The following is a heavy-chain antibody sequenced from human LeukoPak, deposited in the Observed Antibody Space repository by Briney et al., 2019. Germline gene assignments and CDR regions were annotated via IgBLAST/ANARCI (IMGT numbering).Heavy chain of an antibody. J-gene: IGHJ6*02. D-gene: IGHD6-13*01. Sequence: PSETLSLTCTVSGGSISSYYWSWIRQPPGKGLEWIGYIYYSGSTNYNPSLKSRVTISVDTSKNQFSLKLSSVTAADTAVYYCARDDPGYSSSWYFAAQDVWGQGTTVTVSS. V-gene: IGHV4-59*01. CDR2: IYYSGST. CDR1: GGSISSYY. CDR3: ARDDPGYSSSWYFAAQDV.